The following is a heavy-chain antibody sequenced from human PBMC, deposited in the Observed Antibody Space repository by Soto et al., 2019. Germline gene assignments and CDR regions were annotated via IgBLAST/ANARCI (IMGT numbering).Heavy chain of an antibody. CDR1: GGSISSYD. V-gene: IGHV4-59*08. J-gene: IGHJ4*02. CDR3: ARRKSELLWFGEFYYFDY. D-gene: IGHD3-10*01. Sequence: SETLSLTCSVSGGSISSYDWSWIRQPPGKGLEWIGYIYYSGSTNYNPSLKSRVTISVDTSKNQFSLKLSSVTAADTAVYYCARRKSELLWFGEFYYFDYWGQGTLVTVSS. CDR2: IYYSGST.